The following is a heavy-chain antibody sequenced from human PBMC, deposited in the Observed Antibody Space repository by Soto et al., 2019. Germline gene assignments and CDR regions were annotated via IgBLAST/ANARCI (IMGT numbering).Heavy chain of an antibody. CDR1: GGAFHSSA. CDR2: IIPMSDSP. Sequence: QVQMVQSGAEMKKPGSSVKVSCKVSGGAFHSSALNWVRQAPGQGLEWMGGIIPMSDSPKYAEEFQGRVTIIADTSTTTAYMEVRSLKSDDTAVYYCALAPNRTYQLNRYWGQGTLVTVSS. V-gene: IGHV1-69*06. CDR3: ALAPNRTYQLNRY. J-gene: IGHJ4*02. D-gene: IGHD3-16*02.